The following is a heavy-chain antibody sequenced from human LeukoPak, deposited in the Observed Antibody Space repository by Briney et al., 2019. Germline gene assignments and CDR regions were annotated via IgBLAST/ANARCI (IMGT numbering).Heavy chain of an antibody. J-gene: IGHJ6*03. Sequence: GASVKVSCKASGYTFTSYDINWVRQATGQGLEWMGWMNPNSGNSGYAQKFQGRVTITRNISISTAYMELSSLRSEDTAVYYCARGVLRRIRSYYYYYMDVWGKGTTVTVSS. CDR3: ARGVLRRIRSYYYYYMDV. CDR2: MNPNSGNS. V-gene: IGHV1-8*03. CDR1: GYTFTSYD. D-gene: IGHD5/OR15-5a*01.